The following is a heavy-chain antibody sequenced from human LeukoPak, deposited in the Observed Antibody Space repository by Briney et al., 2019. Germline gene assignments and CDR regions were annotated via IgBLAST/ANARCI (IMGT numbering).Heavy chain of an antibody. V-gene: IGHV1-69*02. CDR2: IIPILAIA. CDR3: ARARPFYYDSSGYYYDLGY. D-gene: IGHD3-22*01. CDR1: GGTFSSYT. J-gene: IGHJ4*02. Sequence: SVKVSCKAPGGTFSSYTFTWVRQAPGQGLEWMGRIIPILAIADYAQKFQGRVTITADRSTSTAYMELSRLRTEDTAVYYCARARPFYYDSSGYYYDLGYWGQGTLVTVSS.